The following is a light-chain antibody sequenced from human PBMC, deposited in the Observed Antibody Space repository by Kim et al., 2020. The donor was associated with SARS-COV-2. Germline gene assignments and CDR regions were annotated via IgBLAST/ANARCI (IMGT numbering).Light chain of an antibody. CDR2: DAS. CDR1: QGISSY. J-gene: IGKJ4*01. CDR3: QQRTSWPTVT. V-gene: IGKV3-11*01. Sequence: EIVLTQSPATLSLSPGERATLSCRASQGISSYLAWYQQKPGQAPRLLIYDASNRATGIPARFSGSGSGTDFTLTISSLEPEDFAVYYCQQRTSWPTVTFGGGTKLEI.